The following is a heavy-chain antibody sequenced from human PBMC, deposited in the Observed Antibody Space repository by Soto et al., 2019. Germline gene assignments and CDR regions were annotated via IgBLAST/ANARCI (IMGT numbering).Heavy chain of an antibody. V-gene: IGHV3-30*03. Sequence: GGSLRLSCAASGFTFSSYGMHWVRQAPGKGLEWVAVISYDGSNKYYADSVKGRFTISRDNAKNTLYLQMNSLRAEDTAVYYCARGPFYSSSWLDYWGQGTLVTVSS. CDR1: GFTFSSYG. D-gene: IGHD6-13*01. CDR2: ISYDGSNK. CDR3: ARGPFYSSSWLDY. J-gene: IGHJ4*02.